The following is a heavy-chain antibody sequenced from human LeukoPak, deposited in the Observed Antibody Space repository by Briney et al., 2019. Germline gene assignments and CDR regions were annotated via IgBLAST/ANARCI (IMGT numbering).Heavy chain of an antibody. V-gene: IGHV3-21*01. CDR2: ISSSSSYI. D-gene: IGHD3-3*01. CDR1: GFTFSSYS. J-gene: IGHJ6*02. Sequence: GGSLRLSCAASGFTFSSYSMNWVRQALGKGLEWVSSISSSSSYIYYADSVKGRFTISRDNAKNSLYLQMNSLRAEDTAVYYCARYYDFWSGSFMDVWGQGATVTVSS. CDR3: ARYYDFWSGSFMDV.